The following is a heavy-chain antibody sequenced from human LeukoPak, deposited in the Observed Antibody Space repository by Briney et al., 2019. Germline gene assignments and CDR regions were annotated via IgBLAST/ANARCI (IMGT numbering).Heavy chain of an antibody. J-gene: IGHJ6*02. CDR1: GGSFSGYY. D-gene: IGHD3-3*01. CDR2: INHSGST. Sequence: SETLSLTCAVYGGSFSGYYWSWIRQPPGKGLEWSGEINHSGSTNYNPSLKSRVTISVDTSKNQFSLKLSSVTAADTAVYYCARGRHPTIFGAAPYYYYGMDVWGQGTTVTVSS. CDR3: ARGRHPTIFGAAPYYYYGMDV. V-gene: IGHV4-34*01.